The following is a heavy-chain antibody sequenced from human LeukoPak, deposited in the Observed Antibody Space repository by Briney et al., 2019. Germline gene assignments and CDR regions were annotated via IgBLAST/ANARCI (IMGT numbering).Heavy chain of an antibody. CDR2: INPSGGST. CDR1: GYTFTSYY. Sequence: GASVKASCKASGYTFTSYYMHWVRQAPGQGLEWMGIINPSGGSTSYAQKFQGRVTMTRDMSTSTVYMELSSLRSEDTAVYYCARDSPGDFWSGRKTSYYYYYYMDVWGKGTTVTVSS. J-gene: IGHJ6*03. V-gene: IGHV1-46*01. CDR3: ARDSPGDFWSGRKTSYYYYYYMDV. D-gene: IGHD3-3*01.